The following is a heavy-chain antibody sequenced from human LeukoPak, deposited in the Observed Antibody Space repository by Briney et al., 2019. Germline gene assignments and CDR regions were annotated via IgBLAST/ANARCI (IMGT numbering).Heavy chain of an antibody. V-gene: IGHV3-7*01. CDR1: GFTFSTYW. CDR3: ARDVGGSLDY. J-gene: IGHJ4*02. CDR2: IKGDESAR. Sequence: PGGSLRLSCEASGFTFSTYWMAWVRQAPGKGLELVANIKGDESARHQADSVKGRFTISRDNAKKSVYLQMSSLRGEDTAVYYCARDVGGSLDYWGQGTLVTVSS. D-gene: IGHD1-26*01.